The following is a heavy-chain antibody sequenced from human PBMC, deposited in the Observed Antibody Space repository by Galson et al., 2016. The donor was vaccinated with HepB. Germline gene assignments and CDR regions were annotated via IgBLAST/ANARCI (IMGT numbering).Heavy chain of an antibody. CDR2: ISAYNGNT. CDR3: AREGNYVDFDY. D-gene: IGHD1-7*01. J-gene: IGHJ4*02. Sequence: SVKVSCKASGYTFTSYGISWVRQAPGQGLEWMGWISAYNGNTNYAQKLQGRDTMTTDTSTSTANMELRSLRSDDTAVYYCAREGNYVDFDYWGQGTLVTVSS. V-gene: IGHV1-18*04. CDR1: GYTFTSYG.